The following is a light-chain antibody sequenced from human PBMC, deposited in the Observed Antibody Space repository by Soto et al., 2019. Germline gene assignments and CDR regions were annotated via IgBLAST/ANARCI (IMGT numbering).Light chain of an antibody. V-gene: IGKV3-15*01. J-gene: IGKJ2*01. CDR2: ATS. CDR1: QSVSGN. Sequence: ETVMTQSPATLSVSPGERATLSCRASQSVSGNLAWYQQKPGQAPRLLIYATSNRATGIPDRFSGGGSGTEFTLTISSLQAEDFVVYYCQQYHNWPPYTCGQGTKLEIK. CDR3: QQYHNWPPYT.